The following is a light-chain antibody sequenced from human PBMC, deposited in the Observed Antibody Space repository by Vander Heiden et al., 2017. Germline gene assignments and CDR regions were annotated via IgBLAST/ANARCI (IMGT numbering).Light chain of an antibody. Sequence: QSVLSQPPSVSGAPGPSVSISCTGSRSDIGAGYDVNWYQHRPGTAPKVLIYGDTNRPSGVPDRFSGSKSGTSASLAITGLQAEDEADYYCQSFDSFLTSPLFGGGTKLTVL. CDR3: QSFDSFLTSPL. CDR2: GDT. V-gene: IGLV1-40*01. J-gene: IGLJ2*01. CDR1: RSDIGAGYD.